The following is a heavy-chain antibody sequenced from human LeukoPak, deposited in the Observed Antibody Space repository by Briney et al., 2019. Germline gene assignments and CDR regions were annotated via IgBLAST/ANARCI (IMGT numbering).Heavy chain of an antibody. CDR3: AKEVATIASFDY. CDR2: ISGSGGST. J-gene: IGHJ4*02. D-gene: IGHD5-12*01. Sequence: GTLSLTCTVSGGSISSYYWSWIRQPPGKGLEWVSAISGSGGSTYYADSVKGRFTISRDNSKNTLYLQMNSLRAEDTAVYYCAKEVATIASFDYWGQGTLVTVSS. CDR1: GGSISSYY. V-gene: IGHV3-23*01.